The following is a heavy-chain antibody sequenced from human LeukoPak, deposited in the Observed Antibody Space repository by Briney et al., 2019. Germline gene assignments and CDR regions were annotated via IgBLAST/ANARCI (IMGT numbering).Heavy chain of an antibody. Sequence: SETLSLTCTVSGGSVSSHYWYWIRHPPGQRLEWIGCIYFSGSTNYNPSLERRVTMSVDTYKNEFSLKLKSLTAADTAVYYCARFFGWSFGDYADLWGQGTLVIVSS. D-gene: IGHD4-17*01. CDR2: IYFSGST. J-gene: IGHJ5*02. CDR1: GGSVSSHY. CDR3: ARFFGWSFGDYADL. V-gene: IGHV4-59*02.